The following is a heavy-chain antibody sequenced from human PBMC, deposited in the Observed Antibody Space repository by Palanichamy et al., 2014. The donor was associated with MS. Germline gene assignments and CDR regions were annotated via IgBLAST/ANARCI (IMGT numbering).Heavy chain of an antibody. CDR1: GGSISSSSYY. Sequence: QLQLQESGPGLVKPSETLSLTCTVSGGSISSSSYYWGWIRQPPGKGLEWIGSIYYSGSTYYNPSLKSRVTISVDTSKNQFSLKLSSVTAADTAVYYCARRSSDGYSGYEDYWGQGTLVTVSS. CDR2: IYYSGST. V-gene: IGHV4-39*01. CDR3: ARRSSDGYSGYEDY. D-gene: IGHD5-12*01. J-gene: IGHJ4*02.